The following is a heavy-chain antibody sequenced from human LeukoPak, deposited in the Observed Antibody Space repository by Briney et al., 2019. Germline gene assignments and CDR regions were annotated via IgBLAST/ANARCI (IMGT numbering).Heavy chain of an antibody. Sequence: PSETLSLTCSVSGGSISSYYGSWIRQPPGMGLEWIGYIFYSGTTNYNPSLKSRVTISVDTSKNQFSLKLSSVTAADTAVYYCARGNYDILTGYHYYFDYWGQGTLVTVSS. CDR2: IFYSGTT. J-gene: IGHJ4*02. CDR1: GGSISSYY. CDR3: ARGNYDILTGYHYYFDY. V-gene: IGHV4-59*01. D-gene: IGHD3-9*01.